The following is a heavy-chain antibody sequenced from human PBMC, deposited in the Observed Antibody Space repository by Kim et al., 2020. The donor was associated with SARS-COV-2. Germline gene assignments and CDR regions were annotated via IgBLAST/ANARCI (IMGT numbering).Heavy chain of an antibody. J-gene: IGHJ2*01. CDR2: ISRSGGST. D-gene: IGHD3-16*02. Sequence: GGSLRLSCAASGFTFSSYSMSWVRQAPGKGLEWVSDISRSGGSTYYADPEKGRFTISRDNAKNTLYLQMNSLRAEDTAADYCARAYDYVCGGYSYGSYF. V-gene: IGHV3-23*01. CDR3: ARAYDYVCGGYSYGSYF. CDR1: GFTFSSYS.